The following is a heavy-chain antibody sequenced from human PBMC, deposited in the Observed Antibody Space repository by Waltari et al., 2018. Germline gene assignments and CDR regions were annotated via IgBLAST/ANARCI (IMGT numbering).Heavy chain of an antibody. V-gene: IGHV4-39*01. CDR3: ARLDSRSGSYYFDY. D-gene: IGHD1-26*01. CDR1: GGSISSSNYY. CDR2: IYYSGST. Sequence: QLQLQESGPGLVKPSETLSLTCTVSGGSISSSNYYWGWIRQPPGKGLEWIENIYYSGSTYYNPSLKSRVTIYIDTSKNQFSLKLSSVTAADTAVYFCARLDSRSGSYYFDYWGQGTLVTVSS. J-gene: IGHJ4*02.